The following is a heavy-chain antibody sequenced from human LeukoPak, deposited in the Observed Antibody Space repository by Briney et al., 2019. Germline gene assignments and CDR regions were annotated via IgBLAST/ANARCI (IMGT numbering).Heavy chain of an antibody. V-gene: IGHV3-21*01. CDR2: ISSSSSYI. Sequence: AGGSLRLSCAASGFTFSSYSMNWVRQAPGRGLEWVSSISSSSSYIYYADSGKGRFTISRDNAKNSLYLQMNSLRAEDTAVYYCAKGAVVPAAIQGVGRLTGVDYWGQGTLVTVSS. D-gene: IGHD2-2*01. CDR1: GFTFSSYS. J-gene: IGHJ4*02. CDR3: AKGAVVPAAIQGVGRLTGVDY.